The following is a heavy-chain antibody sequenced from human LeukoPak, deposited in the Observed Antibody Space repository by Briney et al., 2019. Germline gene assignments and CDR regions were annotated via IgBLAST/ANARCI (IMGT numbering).Heavy chain of an antibody. Sequence: SETLSLTCTVSGGSISSSSYYWGWIRQTPGKGLECIGSIYYSGSTYYNPSLKSRVTMSVDTSKNQFSLKLSSVTAADTAVYYCARYCSSTSCSLKSFDPWGQGTLVTVSS. D-gene: IGHD2-2*01. J-gene: IGHJ5*02. CDR3: ARYCSSTSCSLKSFDP. CDR2: IYYSGST. V-gene: IGHV4-39*07. CDR1: GGSISSSSYY.